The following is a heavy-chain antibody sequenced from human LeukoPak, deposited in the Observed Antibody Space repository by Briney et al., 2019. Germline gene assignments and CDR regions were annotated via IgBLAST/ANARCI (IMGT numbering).Heavy chain of an antibody. Sequence: SETLSLTCTVSGGSISSSSYYWSWIRQPPGEGLEWIGYIYYSGSTNYNPSLKSRVTISVDTSGNQFSLKLTSVTAADTAVYYCARGRDYYDSRGLNWFDPWGQGTLVTVSS. CDR3: ARGRDYYDSRGLNWFDP. J-gene: IGHJ5*02. CDR1: GGSISSSSYY. CDR2: IYYSGST. D-gene: IGHD3-22*01. V-gene: IGHV4-61*01.